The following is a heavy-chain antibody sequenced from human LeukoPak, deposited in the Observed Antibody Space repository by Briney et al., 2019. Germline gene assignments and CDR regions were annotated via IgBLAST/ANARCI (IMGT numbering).Heavy chain of an antibody. V-gene: IGHV4-34*01. CDR2: INHSGST. J-gene: IGHJ4*02. CDR1: GGSFSGYY. CDR3: ARHGKGCSSTSCYSAGVGY. Sequence: PSETLSLTCAVYGGSFSGYYWSWIRQPPGKGLEWIGEINHSGSTNYNPSLKSRVTISVDTSKNQFSLKLSSVTAADTAVYYCARHGKGCSSTSCYSAGVGYWGQGTLVTVSS. D-gene: IGHD2-2*01.